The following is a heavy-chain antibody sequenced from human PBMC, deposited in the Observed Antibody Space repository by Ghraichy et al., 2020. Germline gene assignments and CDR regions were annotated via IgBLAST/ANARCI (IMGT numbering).Heavy chain of an antibody. CDR3: ARGSSGWHLVDY. J-gene: IGHJ4*02. Sequence: GSLRLSCAVYGGSFSGYYWSWIRQPPGKGLEWIGEINHSGSTNYNPSLKSRVTISVDTSKNQFSLKLSSVTAADTAVYYCARGSSGWHLVDYWGQGTLVTVSS. V-gene: IGHV4-34*01. CDR1: GGSFSGYY. CDR2: INHSGST. D-gene: IGHD6-19*01.